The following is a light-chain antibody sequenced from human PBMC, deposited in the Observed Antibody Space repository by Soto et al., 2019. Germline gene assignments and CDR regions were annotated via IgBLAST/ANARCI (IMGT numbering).Light chain of an antibody. CDR3: CSYAGSYTLV. Sequence: QSALTQPASVSGSPGQSITISCTGTSSDVGGYNYVSWYQQHPGKAPKLMIYDVSKRPSGVPGRFSGSKSGNTASLTISGLQAEDEADYYCCSYAGSYTLVFGTGTRSPS. CDR2: DVS. J-gene: IGLJ1*01. V-gene: IGLV2-11*01. CDR1: SSDVGGYNY.